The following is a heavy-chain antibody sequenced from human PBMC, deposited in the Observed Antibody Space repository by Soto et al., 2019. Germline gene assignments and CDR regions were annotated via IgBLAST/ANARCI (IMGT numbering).Heavy chain of an antibody. CDR3: ARGVDEAGTFLYYMDV. J-gene: IGHJ6*03. Sequence: SETLPLTCAVYGGYFSGYYWSWIRQPPGKGLEWIGEINHSGSTNYNPSLKSRVTISVDTSKNQFSLKLSSVTAADTAVYYCARGVDEAGTFLYYMDVWGKGTTVTVSS. V-gene: IGHV4-34*01. CDR2: INHSGST. D-gene: IGHD6-19*01. CDR1: GGYFSGYY.